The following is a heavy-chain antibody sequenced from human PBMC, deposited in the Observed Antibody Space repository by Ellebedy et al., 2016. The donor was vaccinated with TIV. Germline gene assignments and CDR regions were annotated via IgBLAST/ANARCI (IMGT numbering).Heavy chain of an antibody. CDR3: ARETVTTGEFDP. CDR2: INTYNDGT. J-gene: IGHJ5*02. V-gene: IGHV1-18*04. Sequence: AASVKVSCKASGYTFTNYGISWVRQAPGQGLEWMGWINTYNDGTNYAQKFQGRVTMTRDTSTSTVYMELSSLRSEDTAIYYCARETVTTGEFDPWGQGTLVTVSS. D-gene: IGHD4-17*01. CDR1: GYTFTNYG.